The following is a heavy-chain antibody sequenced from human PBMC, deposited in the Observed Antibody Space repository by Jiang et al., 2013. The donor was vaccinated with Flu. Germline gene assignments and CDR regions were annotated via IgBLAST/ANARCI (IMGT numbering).Heavy chain of an antibody. CDR3: ARDPDTPMPIDF. CDR2: TKIRTGET. CDR1: GYTFTDYF. J-gene: IGHJ4*02. V-gene: IGHV1-2*02. Sequence: SGAEVKKPGASVKVSCVASGYTFTDYFIHWVRQAPGQGLEWMGWTKIRTGETNYGQRFQDRVTLTRDTSINTAYMELSGLRSADTAVYYCARDPDTPMPIDFWGQGTLVTVSS. D-gene: IGHD5-18*01.